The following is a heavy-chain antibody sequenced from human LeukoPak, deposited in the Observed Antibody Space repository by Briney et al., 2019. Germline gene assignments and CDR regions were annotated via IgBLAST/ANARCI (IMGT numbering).Heavy chain of an antibody. J-gene: IGHJ4*02. Sequence: GASVKVSCKASGYTFTGYYMHWVRQAPGQGLEWMGWINPNSGGTNYAQKFQGRVTMTRDTSISTAYMELSRLRSDDTAVYYCARGGDYYDSSGPFFDYWGQGTLVTVSS. CDR1: GYTFTGYY. D-gene: IGHD3-22*01. V-gene: IGHV1-2*02. CDR2: INPNSGGT. CDR3: ARGGDYYDSSGPFFDY.